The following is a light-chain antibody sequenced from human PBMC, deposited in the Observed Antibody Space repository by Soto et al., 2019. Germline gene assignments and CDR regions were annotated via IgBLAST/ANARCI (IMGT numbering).Light chain of an antibody. CDR2: DAS. V-gene: IGKV3-11*01. CDR3: QQRSNLFLT. J-gene: IGKJ4*01. CDR1: QSVSSY. Sequence: EIVLTQSPATLSLSPGERATLSCRASQSVSSYLGWYKQKPGQAPRLLIYDASNRATGIPARFTCSGSVTDFTLTISSLDPEDFSVYYCQQRSNLFLTFCGVTKVEIK.